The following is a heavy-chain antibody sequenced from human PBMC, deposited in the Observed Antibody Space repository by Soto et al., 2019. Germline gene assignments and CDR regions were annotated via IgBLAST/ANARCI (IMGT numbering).Heavy chain of an antibody. CDR2: IWYDGSNK. J-gene: IGHJ4*02. D-gene: IGHD3-3*01. Sequence: QVQLVESGGGVVQPGRSLRLSCAASGFTFSSYGMHWVRQAPGKGLEWVAVIWYDGSNKYYADSVKGRFTISRDNSKNTLYLQMNSLRAEDTAVYYCARDPAPGEWLLGYWGQGTLVTVSS. V-gene: IGHV3-33*01. CDR3: ARDPAPGEWLLGY. CDR1: GFTFSSYG.